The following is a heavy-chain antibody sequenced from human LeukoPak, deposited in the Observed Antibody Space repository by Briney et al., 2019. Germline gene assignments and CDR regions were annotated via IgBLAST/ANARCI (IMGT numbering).Heavy chain of an antibody. CDR3: ASGGSSSWYRWFDP. J-gene: IGHJ5*02. CDR1: GDSISSSRYY. Sequence: SETLSLTCTVSGDSISSSRYYWGRIRQPPGKGLEWIGSIYYSGSTYYNPSLKSRVTISLDTSKNQFSLKLSSVTATDTAVYYCASGGSSSWYRWFDPWGQGTLVTVSS. CDR2: IYYSGST. D-gene: IGHD6-13*01. V-gene: IGHV4-39*01.